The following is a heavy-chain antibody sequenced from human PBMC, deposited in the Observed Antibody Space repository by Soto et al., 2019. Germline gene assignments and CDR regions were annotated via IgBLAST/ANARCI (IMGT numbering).Heavy chain of an antibody. D-gene: IGHD3-16*01. Sequence: GASVKVSCKASGGTFSSYAISWVRQAPGQGLEWMGGIIPIFGTANYAQKFQGRVTITADESTSTAYMELSSLRSEDTAVYYCATVDGSVGDYYYGMDVWGQGTTVTVSS. J-gene: IGHJ6*02. CDR2: IIPIFGTA. CDR1: GGTFSSYA. V-gene: IGHV1-69*13. CDR3: ATVDGSVGDYYYGMDV.